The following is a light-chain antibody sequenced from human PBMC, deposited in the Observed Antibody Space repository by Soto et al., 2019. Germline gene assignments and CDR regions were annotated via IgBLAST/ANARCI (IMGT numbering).Light chain of an antibody. CDR3: QQYGSSPWT. J-gene: IGKJ1*01. CDR2: SAS. CDR1: QSVPSNF. V-gene: IGKV3-20*01. Sequence: EIVLTQSPGTLSLSPGERATVSCRASQSVPSNFLAWYQQKPGQAPRLLFYSASSRATGIPDRFSGSASGTEFTLTISRLEPEDFVVYYCQQYGSSPWTFGQGTKVEIK.